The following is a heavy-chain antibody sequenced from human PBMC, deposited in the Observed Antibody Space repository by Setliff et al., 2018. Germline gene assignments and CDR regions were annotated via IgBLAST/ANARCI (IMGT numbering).Heavy chain of an antibody. D-gene: IGHD4-17*01. Sequence: SETLSLTCSVSSGSISSHYWNWMRQPPGKGLEWIGHVFHTGSTKYNPSLRSRVTISVDTSENYFSLRLTSVTAADTAVYYCARAPPSVPYGDYGPRQYFDLWGRGSLVTSPQ. CDR2: VFHTGST. J-gene: IGHJ2*01. CDR3: ARAPPSVPYGDYGPRQYFDL. V-gene: IGHV4-59*11. CDR1: SGSISSHY.